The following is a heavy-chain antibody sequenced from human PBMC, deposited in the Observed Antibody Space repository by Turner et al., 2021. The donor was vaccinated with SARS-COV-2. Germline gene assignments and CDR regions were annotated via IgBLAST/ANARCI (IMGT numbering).Heavy chain of an antibody. Sequence: VQLVQSGAEVKKPGSSVKVSCKASGDTFRNYAINWVRQAPGQGLEWMGRIVPTFSRTNYAQDFQGRVTITADKSSNTLNMELSSLRSDDTAVYYCAREGSALDYWGRGTLVTVSS. CDR3: AREGSALDY. V-gene: IGHV1-69*04. CDR2: IVPTFSRT. CDR1: GDTFRNYA. J-gene: IGHJ4*02.